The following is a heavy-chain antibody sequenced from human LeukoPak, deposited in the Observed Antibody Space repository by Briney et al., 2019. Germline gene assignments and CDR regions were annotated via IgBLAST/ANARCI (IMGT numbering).Heavy chain of an antibody. CDR1: GFTPTRLW. Sequence: GRSLRPSCALSGFTPTRLWTHWVRQAPGKGLGWDSRILGDGSYTANVVSVEGRFTISRDNVRNTLYLHMNSLRAEDTAVYYCTTGGLEYYYGSSGYSFWGQGTLVTVSS. CDR3: TTGGLEYYYGSSGYSF. V-gene: IGHV3-74*03. J-gene: IGHJ4*02. D-gene: IGHD3-22*01. CDR2: ILGDGSYT.